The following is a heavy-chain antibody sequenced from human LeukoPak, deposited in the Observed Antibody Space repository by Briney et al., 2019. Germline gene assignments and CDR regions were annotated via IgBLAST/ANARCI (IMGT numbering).Heavy chain of an antibody. CDR2: IKQDGSEK. V-gene: IGHV3-7*01. CDR1: GFPFSSYW. CDR3: ARHLSGVTGYTYGRGIDY. Sequence: PGGSLRLSCVASGFPFSSYWVTWVRQAPGKGLEWVGNIKQDGSEKYYVDSVKGRFTISRDNAKTSLYLQMNSLRAEDTAVYYCARHLSGVTGYTYGRGIDYWGQGTLVTVSS. J-gene: IGHJ4*02. D-gene: IGHD5-18*01.